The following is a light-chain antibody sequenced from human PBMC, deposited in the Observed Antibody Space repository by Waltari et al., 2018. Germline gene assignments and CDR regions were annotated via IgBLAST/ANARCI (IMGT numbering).Light chain of an antibody. Sequence: DIVLIQSPLSLSVTPGEPASISCRSSQTLLFVNGYDYLDWYVQKPGQSPQRRITRGSSRAPGVPARCSGSGSGTDFTLEITRVEPEDVGIYYCMQALQPPLSFGGGTRVEI. CDR2: RGS. J-gene: IGKJ4*01. CDR3: MQALQPPLS. CDR1: QTLLFVNGYDY. V-gene: IGKV2-28*01.